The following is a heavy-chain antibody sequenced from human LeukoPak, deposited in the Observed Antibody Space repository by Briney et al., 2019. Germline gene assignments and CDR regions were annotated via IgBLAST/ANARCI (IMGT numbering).Heavy chain of an antibody. D-gene: IGHD5-24*01. CDR3: ARRDGYRQFDY. V-gene: IGHV5-51*01. CDR1: GYSFANYW. Sequence: GESLQISCMGSGYSFANYWIGWVRQMPGKGLEWMGIIYPGDSDTRYSPSFQGQVTISADKSISTAYLQWSSLKASDTAMYYCARRDGYRQFDYWGQGTLVTVSS. CDR2: IYPGDSDT. J-gene: IGHJ4*02.